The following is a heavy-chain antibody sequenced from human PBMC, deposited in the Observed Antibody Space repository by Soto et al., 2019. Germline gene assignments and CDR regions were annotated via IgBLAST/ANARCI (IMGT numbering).Heavy chain of an antibody. D-gene: IGHD4-17*01. CDR1: GYTFTXYG. Sequence: ASVKVSCKASGYTFTXYGISWVRQAPGQGLEWMGWTSGYIGNTNYGQKFQGRVTLTTDTSTSTAYMELTRLRSDDTAVYYCARGGFRGAVNMNKYFDYWGQGTHVTVSS. V-gene: IGHV1-18*01. CDR2: TSGYIGNT. J-gene: IGHJ4*02. CDR3: ARGGFRGAVNMNKYFDY.